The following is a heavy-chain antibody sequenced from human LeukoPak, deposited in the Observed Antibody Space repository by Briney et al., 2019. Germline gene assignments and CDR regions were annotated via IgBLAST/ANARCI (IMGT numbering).Heavy chain of an antibody. Sequence: PGGSLRLSCAASGFTFSSYAMTWVRQGPGKGLEWVSGISGSGDSTYYADSVKGRFTISRDNSKNTLYLQMNSLRAEDTAVYYCAKKFGDPYYNYYMDVWGKGTTVTVSS. D-gene: IGHD3-10*01. CDR1: GFTFSSYA. J-gene: IGHJ6*03. CDR3: AKKFGDPYYNYYMDV. CDR2: ISGSGDST. V-gene: IGHV3-23*01.